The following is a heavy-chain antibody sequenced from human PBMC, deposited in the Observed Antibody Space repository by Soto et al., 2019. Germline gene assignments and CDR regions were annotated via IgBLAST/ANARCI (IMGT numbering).Heavy chain of an antibody. V-gene: IGHV1-69*02. CDR1: GGTFSSHT. D-gene: IGHD5-12*01. CDR2: IIPIPGLA. Sequence: QVQLVQSGAEVKKPGSSVKVSCKASGGTFSSHTINWVRQAPGQGLEWMGRIIPIPGLAKYAQKFQGRVTITTHKSTSTVYREQGSLRYEDTAVFYCARGHGGYGAFHYWGQGTLVTVSS. J-gene: IGHJ4*02. CDR3: ARGHGGYGAFHY.